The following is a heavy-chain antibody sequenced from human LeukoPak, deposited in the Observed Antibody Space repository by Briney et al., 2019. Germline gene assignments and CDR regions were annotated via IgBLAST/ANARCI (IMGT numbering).Heavy chain of an antibody. V-gene: IGHV1-69*05. D-gene: IGHD6-13*01. CDR2: IIPIFGTA. CDR1: GGTFSSYA. J-gene: IGHJ4*02. CDR3: ANRQQLVLTDYFDY. Sequence: AASVKVSCKASGGTFSSYAISWVRQAPGQGLEWMGGIIPIFGTANYAQKFQGRVTITTDESTSTAYMELSSLRSEGTAVYYCANRQQLVLTDYFDYWGQGTLVTVSS.